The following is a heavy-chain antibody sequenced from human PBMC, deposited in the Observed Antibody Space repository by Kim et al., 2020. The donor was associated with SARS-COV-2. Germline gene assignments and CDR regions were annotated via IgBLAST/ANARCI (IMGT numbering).Heavy chain of an antibody. J-gene: IGHJ3*02. CDR3: ASGLSWFGESTDAFDI. Sequence: SVKGRFTISRDNAKNSLYLQMNSLRDEDTAVYYCASGLSWFGESTDAFDIWGQGTMVTVSS. D-gene: IGHD3-10*01. V-gene: IGHV3-48*02.